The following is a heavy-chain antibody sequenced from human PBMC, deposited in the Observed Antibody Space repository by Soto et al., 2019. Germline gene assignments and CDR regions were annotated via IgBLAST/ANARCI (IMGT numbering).Heavy chain of an antibody. J-gene: IGHJ4*02. Sequence: GGSLRLSCAASGFTFGNYWMHWVRQAPGKGLVWVSRINSDGSSTSYADSVKGRFTISRDNAKNTLYLQMNSLRAEDTAMYYCTKVISTVGGDFDSWGQGTLVTVSS. CDR1: GFTFGNYW. CDR2: INSDGSST. V-gene: IGHV3-74*01. D-gene: IGHD3-16*01. CDR3: TKVISTVGGDFDS.